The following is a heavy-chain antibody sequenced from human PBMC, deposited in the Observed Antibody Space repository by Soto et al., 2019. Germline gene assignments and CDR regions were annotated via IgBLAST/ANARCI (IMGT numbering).Heavy chain of an antibody. CDR1: GFTFSSYS. CDR2: VSFDSNYI. V-gene: IGHV3-21*01. CDR3: ARERGWQLYFDY. J-gene: IGHJ4*02. D-gene: IGHD6-13*01. Sequence: EVQLVQSGGGLVKPGESLRLSCAASGFTFSSYSMNWVRQAPGKGLEWVSLVSFDSNYIYYADSVKGRFAISRDNAKNSVYLQMNSLRAEGTAVYYCARERGWQLYFDYWGQGALVTVSS.